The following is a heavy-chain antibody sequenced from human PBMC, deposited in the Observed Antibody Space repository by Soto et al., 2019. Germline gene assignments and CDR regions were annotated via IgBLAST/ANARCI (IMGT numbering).Heavy chain of an antibody. D-gene: IGHD2-15*01. J-gene: IGHJ4*02. CDR2: VRNKVNSYTT. CDR1: GFTFSDYY. Sequence: EVQLVESGGGLVQPEGSLRLSCAASGFTFSDYYMDWVRQAPGKGLEWVGRVRNKVNSYTTEYAASVKGRFTVSRDDSRNSLYLQMNSLKTEDTARYYCSRAGILTTPYYTDYWGLGTLVTVSS. V-gene: IGHV3-72*01. CDR3: SRAGILTTPYYTDY.